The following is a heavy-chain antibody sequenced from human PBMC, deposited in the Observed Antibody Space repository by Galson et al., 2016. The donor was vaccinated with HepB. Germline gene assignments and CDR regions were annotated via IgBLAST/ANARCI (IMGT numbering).Heavy chain of an antibody. V-gene: IGHV4-61*01. Sequence: LSLTCTVSSDPVTSGTYYWSWVRQSPGKGLDWIGYIHDSGNTNYNPSIKSRVTISRDTSKNQFFLELTSVTAADTAVYYCARDEGFYNGMDAWGQGTTVTVAS. J-gene: IGHJ6*02. CDR1: SDPVTSGTYY. CDR2: IHDSGNT. CDR3: ARDEGFYNGMDA. D-gene: IGHD2-2*02.